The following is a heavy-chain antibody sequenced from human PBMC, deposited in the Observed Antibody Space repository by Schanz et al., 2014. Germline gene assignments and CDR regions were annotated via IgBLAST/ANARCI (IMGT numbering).Heavy chain of an antibody. Sequence: QVQLVESGGGVVQPERSLRLSCAASGFNFANHAIHWVRQGQGNGLQWVAVISSDGSKKLYADSVKARFTISRDNSKNTLSLQMNSLRAEDTAVYYCAKEKGGHSGYDLVSWGQGTLLIVSS. CDR1: GFNFANHA. J-gene: IGHJ5*02. CDR2: ISSDGSKK. D-gene: IGHD5-12*01. V-gene: IGHV3-30*18. CDR3: AKEKGGHSGYDLVS.